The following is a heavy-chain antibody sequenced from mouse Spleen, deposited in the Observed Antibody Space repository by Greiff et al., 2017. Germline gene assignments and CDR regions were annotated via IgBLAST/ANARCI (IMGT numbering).Heavy chain of an antibody. V-gene: IGHV2-5*01. J-gene: IGHJ4*01. CDR3: AKMGSMITTGYAMDY. Sequence: QVQLQQSGPGLVQPSQSLSITCTVSGFSLTSYGVHWVRQSPGKGLEWLGVIWRGGSTDYNAAFMSRLSITKDNSKSQVFFKMNSLQADDTAIYYCAKMGSMITTGYAMDYWGQGTSVTVSS. CDR1: GFSLTSYG. D-gene: IGHD2-4*01. CDR2: IWRGGST.